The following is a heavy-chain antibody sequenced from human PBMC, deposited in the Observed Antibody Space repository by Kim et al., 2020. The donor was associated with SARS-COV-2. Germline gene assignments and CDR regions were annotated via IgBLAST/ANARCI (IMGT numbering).Heavy chain of an antibody. Sequence: SETLSLTCTVSGGSVSTANYHWGWVRQTPGKGLEWIGSIYYIGATYSKSSPTSRVTISVDTSKDQFPLKLTPVTAADTAVYYCTGHGSIGVTASMGPFDFWGQGTLVTVSS. J-gene: IGHJ4*02. CDR2: IYYIGAT. CDR3: TGHGSIGVTASMGPFDF. V-gene: IGHV4-39*01. CDR1: GGSVSTANYH. D-gene: IGHD2-21*02.